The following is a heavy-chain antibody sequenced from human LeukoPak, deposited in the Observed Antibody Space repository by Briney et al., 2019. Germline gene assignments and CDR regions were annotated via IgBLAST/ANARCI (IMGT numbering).Heavy chain of an antibody. CDR2: IGSSGSTV. V-gene: IGHV3-48*02. D-gene: IGHD4-23*01. J-gene: IGHJ3*02. CDR3: ARDTLEYSNSPDALDI. CDR1: GFTFSSSA. Sequence: PGGSLRLSCAASGFTFSSSAMNWVRQAPGKGLEWVSYIGSSGSTVYYADSVKGRFTISRDNAKNSLYMQMESLRDEDTAIYYCARDTLEYSNSPDALDIWGQGTMVTVSS.